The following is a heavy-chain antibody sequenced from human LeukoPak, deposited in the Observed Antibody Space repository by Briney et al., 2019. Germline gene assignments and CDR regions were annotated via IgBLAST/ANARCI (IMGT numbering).Heavy chain of an antibody. J-gene: IGHJ4*02. CDR2: IYHDGRI. D-gene: IGHD3-22*01. Sequence: SETLSLTCTVSGYSITNGYYWGWIRQPPGKGLEWIGSIYHDGRIDYNPSLKSRVTISRDTSNDQFSLKLSSVTAADTAMYYCARAPYYDSSGYHSAYFEYWGQGTLVTVSS. V-gene: IGHV4-38-2*02. CDR3: ARAPYYDSSGYHSAYFEY. CDR1: GYSITNGYY.